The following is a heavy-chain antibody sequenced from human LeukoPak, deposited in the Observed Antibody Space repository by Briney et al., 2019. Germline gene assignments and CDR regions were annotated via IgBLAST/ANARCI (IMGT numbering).Heavy chain of an antibody. Sequence: SETLSLTCTVSGGSISSYYWSWIRQPAGKGLEWIGRIYTSGSTNYNPSLKSRVTMSVDTSKNQFSLKLSSVTAADTAVYYCARAPVVVAAKYYYYMDVWGKGTTVTVSS. CDR3: ARAPVVVAAKYYYYMDV. CDR1: GGSISSYY. J-gene: IGHJ6*03. CDR2: IYTSGST. V-gene: IGHV4-4*07. D-gene: IGHD2-15*01.